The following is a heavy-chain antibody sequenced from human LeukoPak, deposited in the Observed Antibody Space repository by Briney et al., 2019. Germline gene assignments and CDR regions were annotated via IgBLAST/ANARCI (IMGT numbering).Heavy chain of an antibody. CDR2: ISYDGSNK. V-gene: IGHV3-30-3*01. CDR1: GFTFSSYA. J-gene: IGHJ4*02. Sequence: GGSLRLSCAASGFTFSSYAMHWVRQAPGKGLEWVAVISYDGSNKYYADSVKGRFTTSRDNSKNTLYLQMNSLRAEDTAVYYCARGFDYWGQGTLVTVSS. CDR3: ARGFDY.